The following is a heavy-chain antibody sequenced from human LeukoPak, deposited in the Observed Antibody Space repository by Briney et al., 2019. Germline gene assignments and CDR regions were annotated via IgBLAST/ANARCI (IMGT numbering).Heavy chain of an antibody. CDR3: ARDPRNYDSLLDY. CDR2: INAGNGNT. V-gene: IGHV1-3*01. CDR1: GYTFTSYA. D-gene: IGHD3-22*01. J-gene: IGHJ4*02. Sequence: ASVKVSCKASGYTFTSYAMHWVRQAPGQRLEWMGWINAGNGNTKYSQKFQGRVTITRDTSTSTVYMQLGSLRSEDTAVYYCARDPRNYDSLLDYWGQGTLVTVSS.